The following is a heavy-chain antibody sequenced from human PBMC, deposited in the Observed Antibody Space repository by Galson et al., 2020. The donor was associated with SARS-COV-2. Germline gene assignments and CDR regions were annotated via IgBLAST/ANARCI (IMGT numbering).Heavy chain of an antibody. V-gene: IGHV3-9*01. CDR3: VKDTRYYSVTYYSHGCDI. Sequence: SLKISCAASGFTFDEYAMHWVRQVPGKGLEWVSGISWNSGSIVYLDSVKGRFTISRDNAENSLYLQMNNLRVEDTALYYCVKDTRYYSVTYYSHGCDIWGQGTKVTVSS. J-gene: IGHJ3*02. D-gene: IGHD3-10*01. CDR2: ISWNSGSI. CDR1: GFTFDEYA.